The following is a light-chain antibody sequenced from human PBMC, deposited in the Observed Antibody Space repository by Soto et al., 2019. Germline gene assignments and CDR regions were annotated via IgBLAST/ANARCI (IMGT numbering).Light chain of an antibody. V-gene: IGLV1-40*01. Sequence: QSVLTQPPSVSGAPGQRVTISCTESSSNIGAGYDVHWYQQLPGTAPKLLIYGNSNRPSGVPDRFSGSKSGTSASLAITGLQAEDEADYYCQSYDSSLSXWVXXXXTKLXXL. CDR3: QSYDSSLSXWV. J-gene: IGLJ3*02. CDR2: GNS. CDR1: SSNIGAGYD.